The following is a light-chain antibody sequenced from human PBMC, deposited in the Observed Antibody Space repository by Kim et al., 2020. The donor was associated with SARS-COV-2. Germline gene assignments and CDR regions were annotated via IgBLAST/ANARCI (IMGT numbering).Light chain of an antibody. J-gene: IGKJ1*01. Sequence: ASVGDRATITCRASQGIRNDLGWYQQTPGKAPKLLIYAASNLQSGVSPRFSGSGSDTDFTLTISSLQPEDFATYYCLQDYTYPRTFGQGTKVDIK. CDR1: QGIRND. CDR2: AAS. CDR3: LQDYTYPRT. V-gene: IGKV1-6*01.